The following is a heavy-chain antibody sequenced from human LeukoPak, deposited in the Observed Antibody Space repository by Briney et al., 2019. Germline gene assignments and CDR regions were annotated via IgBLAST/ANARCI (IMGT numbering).Heavy chain of an antibody. Sequence: MPSETLSLTCTVSGVSISSGGYYWSWIRQHPGKGLEWIGYIYYSGSTYYNPSLKSRVTISVDTSKNQFSLKLNSVTAADTAVYYCARDWPPTYWGQGTLVTVSS. V-gene: IGHV4-30-4*08. CDR3: ARDWPPTY. J-gene: IGHJ4*02. D-gene: IGHD4-17*01. CDR2: IYYSGST. CDR1: GVSISSGGYY.